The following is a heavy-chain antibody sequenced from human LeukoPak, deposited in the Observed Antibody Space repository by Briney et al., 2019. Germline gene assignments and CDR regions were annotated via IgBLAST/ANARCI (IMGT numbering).Heavy chain of an antibody. CDR1: GFTFSSYS. D-gene: IGHD2-2*01. Sequence: GRSLRLSCAASGFTFSSYSMNWVRQAPGKGLEWVSYISRSSSTIYYADSVKGRLTISRDNAKNSLYLQMNSLRDEDTAVYYCAREYCSSTSCYLYYFDYWGQGTLVTVSS. J-gene: IGHJ4*02. CDR2: ISRSSSTI. V-gene: IGHV3-48*02. CDR3: AREYCSSTSCYLYYFDY.